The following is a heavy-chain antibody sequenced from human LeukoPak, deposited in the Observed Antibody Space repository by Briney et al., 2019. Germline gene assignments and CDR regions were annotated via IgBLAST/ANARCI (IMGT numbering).Heavy chain of an antibody. D-gene: IGHD2-2*01. CDR2: IYTSGST. J-gene: IGHJ6*03. Sequence: SETLSLTCTVSGGSISSGSYYWSWIRQPAGKGLEWIGRIYTSGSTNYNPSLKSRVTISVDASKNQFSLKLSSVTAADTAVYYCASGVVVPAALSPYYYYYMDVWGKGTTVTVFS. CDR3: ASGVVVPAALSPYYYYYMDV. V-gene: IGHV4-61*02. CDR1: GGSISSGSYY.